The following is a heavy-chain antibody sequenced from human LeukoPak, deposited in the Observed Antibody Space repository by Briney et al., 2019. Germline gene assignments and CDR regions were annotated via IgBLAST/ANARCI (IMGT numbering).Heavy chain of an antibody. CDR1: GFTFSSYS. J-gene: IGHJ3*02. V-gene: IGHV3-21*01. Sequence: GGSLRLSCAASGFTFSSYSMNWVRQAPGKGLEWVSSISSSSSYIYYADSVKGRFTISRDNAKNSLYLQMNSLRAEDTAVYCCARVRPVAAFDIWGQGTMVTVSS. CDR3: ARVRPVAAFDI. CDR2: ISSSSSYI. D-gene: IGHD6-19*01.